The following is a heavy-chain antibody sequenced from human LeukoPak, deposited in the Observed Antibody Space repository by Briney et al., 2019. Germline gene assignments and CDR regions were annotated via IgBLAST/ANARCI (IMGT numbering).Heavy chain of an antibody. Sequence: SETLSLTCAVYGGSFSGYYWSWIRQPPGEGLEWIGEINHSGSTNYNPSLKSRVTISVDTSKNQFSLKLSSVTAADTAVYYCARVWRRIAVAGRGNYFDYWGQGALVTVSS. J-gene: IGHJ4*02. CDR3: ARVWRRIAVAGRGNYFDY. D-gene: IGHD6-19*01. CDR1: GGSFSGYY. V-gene: IGHV4-34*01. CDR2: INHSGST.